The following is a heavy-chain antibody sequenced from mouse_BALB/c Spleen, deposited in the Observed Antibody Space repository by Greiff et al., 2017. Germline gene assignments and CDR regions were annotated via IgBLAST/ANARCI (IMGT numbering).Heavy chain of an antibody. CDR2: ISSGGST. D-gene: IGHD2-1*01. J-gene: IGHJ3*01. Sequence: EVQLVESGGGLVKPGGSLKLSCAASGFTFSSYAMSWVRQTPEKRLEWVASISSGGSTYYPDSVKGRFTISRDNARNILYLQMSSLRSEDTAMYYCAREDGNYAWFAYWGQGTLVTVSA. V-gene: IGHV5-6-5*01. CDR3: AREDGNYAWFAY. CDR1: GFTFSSYA.